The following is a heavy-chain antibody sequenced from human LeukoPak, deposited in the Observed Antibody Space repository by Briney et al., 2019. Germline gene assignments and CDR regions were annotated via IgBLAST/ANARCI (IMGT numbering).Heavy chain of an antibody. V-gene: IGHV1-2*02. J-gene: IGHJ5*02. Sequence: GASVKVSCKASGYTFTGCYMHWVRQAPGQGLEWMGWINPNSGGTNYAQKFQGRVTMTRDTSISTAYMELSRLRSDDTAVYYCHLAVAVFVLGFDPWGQGTLVTVSS. CDR2: INPNSGGT. CDR3: HLAVAVFVLGFDP. D-gene: IGHD6-19*01. CDR1: GYTFTGCY.